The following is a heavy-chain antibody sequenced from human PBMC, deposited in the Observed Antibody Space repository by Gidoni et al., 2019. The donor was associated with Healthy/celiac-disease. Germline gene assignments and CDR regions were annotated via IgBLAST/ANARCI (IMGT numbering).Heavy chain of an antibody. CDR1: GYAFTSYA. D-gene: IGHD3-16*01. J-gene: IGHJ5*02. V-gene: IGHV1-3*01. CDR3: ARDPVLGVKNWFDP. Sequence: QVQLVQSGAEVKKPGAPGKVSCKASGYAFTSYAMHWVRQAPGQRLEWMGWINAGNGNTKYSQKFQGRVTITRDTSASTAYMELSSLRSEDTAVYYCARDPVLGVKNWFDPWGQGTLVTVSS. CDR2: INAGNGNT.